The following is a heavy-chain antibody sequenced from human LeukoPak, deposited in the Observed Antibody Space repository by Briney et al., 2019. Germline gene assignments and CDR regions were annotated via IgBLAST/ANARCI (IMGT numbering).Heavy chain of an antibody. CDR2: INTSWTT. CDR1: GGSMSSYY. Sequence: PSETLSLICTVSGGSMSSYYWIFIRQPAGKGLEWIVRINTSWTTYYNPSLNSRVTMSVDTSRKQCFLRLTSVTAADTAVYYCARGDYYDGGGRNWFDPWGQGTLVTVSS. D-gene: IGHD3-16*01. V-gene: IGHV4-4*07. CDR3: ARGDYYDGGGRNWFDP. J-gene: IGHJ5*02.